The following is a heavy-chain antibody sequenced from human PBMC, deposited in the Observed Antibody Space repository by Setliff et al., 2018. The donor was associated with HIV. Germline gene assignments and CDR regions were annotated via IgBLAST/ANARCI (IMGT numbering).Heavy chain of an antibody. Sequence: PSETLSLTCTVSNGSISGSYWSYIRQPPGKGLEWIGHISTSGSTYYNPSLKSRVTISVDTSKNQFSLKLSSVTAADTAVYYCARHDGGGWYVRVLATSFDYWGQGTLVTVSS. J-gene: IGHJ4*02. CDR3: ARHDGGGWYVRVLATSFDY. CDR1: NGSISGSY. D-gene: IGHD6-19*01. CDR2: ISTSGST. V-gene: IGHV4-59*08.